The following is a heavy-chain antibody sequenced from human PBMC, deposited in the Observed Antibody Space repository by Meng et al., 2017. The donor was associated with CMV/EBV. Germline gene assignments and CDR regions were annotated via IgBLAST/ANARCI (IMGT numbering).Heavy chain of an antibody. Sequence: SETLSLTCTVSGGSISNYYWSWIRQPPGKGLEWIGYIYYSGNTDYNPSLKSRVTISLDTSKNQFSLKLSSVTAADTAIYYCATPAGVVPAAMFEILGIWGQGTMVTVSS. CDR2: IYYSGNT. CDR3: ATPAGVVPAAMFEILGI. J-gene: IGHJ3*02. CDR1: GGSISNYY. V-gene: IGHV4-59*01. D-gene: IGHD2-2*01.